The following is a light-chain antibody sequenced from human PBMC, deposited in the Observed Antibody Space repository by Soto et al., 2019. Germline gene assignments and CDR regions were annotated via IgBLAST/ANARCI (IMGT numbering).Light chain of an antibody. Sequence: ETVLTQSPGTLSLSPGERATLSCRASQSLSSTYLAWYQQKPGQAPRLVMYEASSRATGIPDRFSGSGSGTDFTLTISRLEPEDFAVYSCHQFGSSPYTFGQGTKLEIK. CDR2: EAS. J-gene: IGKJ2*01. V-gene: IGKV3-20*01. CDR1: QSLSSTY. CDR3: HQFGSSPYT.